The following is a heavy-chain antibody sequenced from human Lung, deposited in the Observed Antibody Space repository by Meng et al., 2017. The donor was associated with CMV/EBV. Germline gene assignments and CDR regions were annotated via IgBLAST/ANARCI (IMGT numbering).Heavy chain of an antibody. Sequence: QAQLVQSGAEVKNPGASVKVSCKTSGYTFTGYYTHWARQAPGQGREWMGRINPKSGGTDYAQKLQGRVTLTRDTSINTAYMELNRLTSDDTAVYYCARFGEVIDYWGQGTLVTVSS. J-gene: IGHJ4*02. CDR2: INPKSGGT. CDR3: ARFGEVIDY. V-gene: IGHV1-2*06. CDR1: GYTFTGYY. D-gene: IGHD3-10*01.